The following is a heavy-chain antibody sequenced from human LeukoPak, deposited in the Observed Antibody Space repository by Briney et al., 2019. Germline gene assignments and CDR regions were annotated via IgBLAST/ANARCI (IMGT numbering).Heavy chain of an antibody. CDR2: ISSSGSTI. CDR3: AREGPTVTYYYYMDV. V-gene: IGHV3-11*01. J-gene: IGHJ6*03. D-gene: IGHD4-11*01. Sequence: GGSLRLSCAASGFTFSDYYMSWIRQAPGKGLEGFSYISSSGSTIYYADSVKGRFTISRDNAKNSLYLQMNSLRAEDTAVYYCAREGPTVTYYYYMDVWGKGTTVTVSS. CDR1: GFTFSDYY.